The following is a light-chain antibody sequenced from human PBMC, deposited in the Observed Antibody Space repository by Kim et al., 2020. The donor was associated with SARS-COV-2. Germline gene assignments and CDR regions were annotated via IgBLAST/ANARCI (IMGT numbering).Light chain of an antibody. CDR1: QSVSTN. CDR3: QQHNDWPPWT. V-gene: IGKV3D-15*01. J-gene: IGKJ1*01. Sequence: SPGETATLSCRASQSVSTNVAWYQQKPGRAPRLLIYGASARATGIPARFSGSGSGTEFTLTISSLQSDDFAVYYCQQHNDWPPWTFGQGTKVDIK. CDR2: GAS.